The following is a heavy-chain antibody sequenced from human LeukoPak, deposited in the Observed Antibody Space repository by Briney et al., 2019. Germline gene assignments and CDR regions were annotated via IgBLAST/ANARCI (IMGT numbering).Heavy chain of an antibody. Sequence: SETLSLTCTVSGGSISSSSYYWGWIRQPPGKGLEWIGSIYYSGSTYYNPSLKSRVTMSVDTSKKQFSLKLSSVTAADTAVYYCARDLGITCISTSCPPDYWGQGTLVTVSS. CDR3: ARDLGITCISTSCPPDY. V-gene: IGHV4-39*07. D-gene: IGHD2-2*01. CDR1: GGSISSSSYY. CDR2: IYYSGST. J-gene: IGHJ4*02.